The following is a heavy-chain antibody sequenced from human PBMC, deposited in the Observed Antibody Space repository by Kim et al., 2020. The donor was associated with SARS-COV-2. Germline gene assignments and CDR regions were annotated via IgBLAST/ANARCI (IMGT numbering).Heavy chain of an antibody. V-gene: IGHV3-9*01. Sequence: VKGRFTIARDNAKNFLYLQMNSLRTGDTALYFCTRGGAWGGHGGVRPIDYWGQGTLVTVSS. CDR3: TRGGAWGGHGGVRPIDY. J-gene: IGHJ4*02. D-gene: IGHD3-16*01.